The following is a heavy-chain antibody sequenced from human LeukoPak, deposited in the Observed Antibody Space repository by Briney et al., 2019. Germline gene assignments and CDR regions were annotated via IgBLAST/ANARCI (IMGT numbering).Heavy chain of an antibody. CDR1: GFTFSRHT. V-gene: IGHV3-30*18. CDR2: ISFDGTKH. J-gene: IGHJ4*02. CDR3: VKDRAAVLEY. D-gene: IGHD2-15*01. Sequence: HPGGSLRRSCAASGFTFSRHTRHWVRQAPGKGLEWVAVISFDGTKHYYADSVKGRFTIARDNSKNTLYLQMSSLRGQDTAIYYCVKDRAAVLEYWGQGTLVTVSS.